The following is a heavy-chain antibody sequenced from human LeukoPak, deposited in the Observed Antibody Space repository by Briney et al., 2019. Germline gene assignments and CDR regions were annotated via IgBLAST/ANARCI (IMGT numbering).Heavy chain of an antibody. CDR1: GDSVSSNSAA. CDR3: ARELLWFGEFYYFDY. J-gene: IGHJ4*02. CDR2: TYYMPKWYN. D-gene: IGHD3-10*01. V-gene: IGHV6-1*01. Sequence: SQPRSLTCAISGDSVSSNSAAWNWIRQSPSRGLEWLGRTYYMPKWYNEHAVSVKSRITINPDTSKSQFSLQLNSVTPEDTAVYYCARELLWFGEFYYFDYWGQGTLVTVPS.